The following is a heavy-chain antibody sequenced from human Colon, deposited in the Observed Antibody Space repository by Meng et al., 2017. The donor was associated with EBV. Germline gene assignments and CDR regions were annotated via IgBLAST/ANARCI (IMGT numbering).Heavy chain of an antibody. J-gene: IGHJ5*02. V-gene: IGHV4-4*02. CDR1: GTSISTSNW. CDR2: IYHNGQT. CDR3: ARDGGVTHIP. Sequence: QVLQPEPGAGLVKPSWHLSLTCAVSGTSISTSNWWSWIRQSPGEGLEWIGAIYHNGQTNYNPSLKSRVSMSVDESKNEFSLNLKSVTAADTAVYYCARDGGVTHIPWGQGVLVTVSS. D-gene: IGHD2-8*02.